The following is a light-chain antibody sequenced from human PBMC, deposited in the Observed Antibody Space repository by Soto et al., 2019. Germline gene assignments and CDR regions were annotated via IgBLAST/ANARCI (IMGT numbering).Light chain of an antibody. CDR2: EVS. CDR3: CSYAGSSTFAV. CDR1: SSDVGSYNL. Sequence: QSALTQPASVSGSPGQSITISCTGTSSDVGSYNLVSWYQQHPGKAPKLMIYEVSKRPSGVSNRFSGSKSGNTAYLTISGLQAEDEADYYCCSYAGSSTFAVFGGGTKVTVL. V-gene: IGLV2-23*02. J-gene: IGLJ3*02.